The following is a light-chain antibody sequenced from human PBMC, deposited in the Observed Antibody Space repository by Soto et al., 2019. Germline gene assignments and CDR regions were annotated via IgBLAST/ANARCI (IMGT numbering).Light chain of an antibody. CDR2: AAS. J-gene: IGKJ5*01. CDR3: QQLNTYPIT. V-gene: IGKV1-5*01. Sequence: DIQMTQSPSTLSGSVGDRVTITCRASQTISSWLAWYQQKPGKAPKFLIYAASTLQSGVKSRLTGSGSGTEFTLTISSLQPEDFATYYCQQLNTYPITSGQETRRESK. CDR1: QTISSW.